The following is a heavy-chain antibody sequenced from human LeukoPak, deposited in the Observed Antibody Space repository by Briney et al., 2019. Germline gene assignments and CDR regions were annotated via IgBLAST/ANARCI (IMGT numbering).Heavy chain of an antibody. Sequence: SETLSLTCTVSGGSVSSTEFSWGWIRQPPGKGLQRVGNLYYSGSTSYHPSLNSRFTMSVDTSKNQFSLKMTSVTAADTAVYYCARLSKGRYFDYIFDYWGQGSLVTVSS. CDR3: ARLSKGRYFDYIFDY. CDR1: GGSVSSTEFS. CDR2: LYYSGST. V-gene: IGHV4-39*01. D-gene: IGHD3-9*01. J-gene: IGHJ4*02.